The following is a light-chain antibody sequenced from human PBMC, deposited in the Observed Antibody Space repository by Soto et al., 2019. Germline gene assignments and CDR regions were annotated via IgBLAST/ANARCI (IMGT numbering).Light chain of an antibody. V-gene: IGKV3-15*01. CDR1: QSISTN. Sequence: IVMTQSPASLSVSLGESATLSCWASQSISTNLAWYQQKPGQAPRLLIYGASTRATGISARFSGSGSGTEFTLTISSLQSEDFAVYYCQQYNTWPPITFGPGTKVDIK. CDR3: QQYNTWPPIT. CDR2: GAS. J-gene: IGKJ3*01.